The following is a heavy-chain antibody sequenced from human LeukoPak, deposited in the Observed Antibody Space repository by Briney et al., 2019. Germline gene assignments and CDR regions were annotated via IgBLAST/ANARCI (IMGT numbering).Heavy chain of an antibody. CDR3: AKRGDGYFYYFDY. J-gene: IGHJ4*02. D-gene: IGHD5-24*01. V-gene: IGHV3-23*01. Sequence: GGSLRLSCAASGFTFSSYDMNWVRQAPGKGLEGVSTISGSGCSTYYADSVKGRFTISRDNSKNTLYLQMNSLRAEDTAVYYCAKRGDGYFYYFDYWGQGTLVTVSS. CDR1: GFTFSSYD. CDR2: ISGSGCST.